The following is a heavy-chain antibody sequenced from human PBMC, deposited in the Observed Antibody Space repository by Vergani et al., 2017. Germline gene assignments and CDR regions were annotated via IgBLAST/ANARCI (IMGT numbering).Heavy chain of an antibody. V-gene: IGHV3-74*03. CDR3: ARDRYYLGSGSYPYFYYYGLDV. Sequence: EVHLAESGGGFFQPGGSLRLSCSASGFSFNSYWMHWVRQVPGKGLLCVSRIKSDGSITAYADSVKGRFTISRDNAQNTLYLQMNSLRAEDTGVYYCARDRYYLGSGSYPYFYYYGLDVWGQGTAVTVSS. CDR1: GFSFNSYW. D-gene: IGHD3-10*01. J-gene: IGHJ6*02. CDR2: IKSDGSIT.